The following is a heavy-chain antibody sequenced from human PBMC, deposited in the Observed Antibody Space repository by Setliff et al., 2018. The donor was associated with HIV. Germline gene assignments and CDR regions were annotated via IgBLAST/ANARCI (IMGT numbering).Heavy chain of an antibody. V-gene: IGHV4-34*01. CDR3: ATMGAQGTYFDN. CDR1: RTSFINYY. J-gene: IGHJ4*02. Sequence: SETLSLTCAVYRTSFINYYWSWIRQPPGQGLEWVGEINHAGNTNYNPSLKSRVTISKDTSKNQVHLNMSSVTAADSATYYCATMGAQGTYFDNWGQGTLVTVSS. CDR2: INHAGNT. D-gene: IGHD1-26*01.